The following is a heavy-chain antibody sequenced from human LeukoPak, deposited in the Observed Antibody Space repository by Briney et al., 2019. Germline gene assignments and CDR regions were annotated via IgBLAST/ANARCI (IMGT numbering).Heavy chain of an antibody. CDR3: ARDGTWGSLIDWYFDL. Sequence: PAGPLSLMCAVCGGFICSSNWLGRVRSHPGEGLEWIGRIYTSGCTNYKPSLKSRVTISVDTSKNQFSLKLSSVTAADATVYYCARDGTWGSLIDWYFDLWGRGTLVTVSS. V-gene: IGHV4-4*02. CDR1: GGFICSSNW. J-gene: IGHJ2*01. D-gene: IGHD7-27*01. CDR2: IYTSGCT.